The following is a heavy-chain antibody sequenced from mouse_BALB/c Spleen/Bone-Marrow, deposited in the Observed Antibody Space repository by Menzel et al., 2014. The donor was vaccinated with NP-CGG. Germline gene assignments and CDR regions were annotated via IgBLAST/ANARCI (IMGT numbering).Heavy chain of an antibody. CDR1: GYAFSSSW. D-gene: IGHD2-3*01. J-gene: IGHJ4*01. CDR3: ARSDGYRAMDY. V-gene: IGHV1-82*01. Sequence: VKLMESGPELVKPGASVKISCKASGYAFSSSWMNWVKQRPGQGLEWIGRISPGDGDTYYNGKFKGKATLTADKSSSTAYMQLSSLTSVDSAVYFCARSDGYRAMDYWGQGTSVTVSS. CDR2: ISPGDGDT.